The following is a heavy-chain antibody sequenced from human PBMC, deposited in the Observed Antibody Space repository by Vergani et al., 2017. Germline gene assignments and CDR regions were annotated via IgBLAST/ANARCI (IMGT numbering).Heavy chain of an antibody. CDR3: ARGGRLEWLSTQPPNWYFDL. CDR1: GGSISSGSYY. J-gene: IGHJ2*01. Sequence: QVQLQESGPGLVKPSQTLSLTCTVSGGSISSGSYYWSWIRQPAGKGLEWIGRIYTSGSTNYNPSLKSRVTISVDTSKNQFSLKLSSVTAADTAVYYCARGGRLEWLSTQPPNWYFDLWGRGTPVTASS. V-gene: IGHV4-61*02. CDR2: IYTSGST. D-gene: IGHD3-3*01.